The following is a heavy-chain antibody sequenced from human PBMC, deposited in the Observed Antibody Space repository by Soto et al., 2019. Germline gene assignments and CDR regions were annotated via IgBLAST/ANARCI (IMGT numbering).Heavy chain of an antibody. CDR3: ATDGVEYVVSGLYYFDH. D-gene: IGHD2-8*02. Sequence: QVQLVESGGGVVQPGTSLRLSCSASGFTLNNYAMHWVRQVPGKGLEWLAFISYNEKNKYYGDSVRGRFTISRDDSKNILFLHMNSLRSEDTAVYYCATDGVEYVVSGLYYFDHWGQGTLVTVSS. J-gene: IGHJ4*02. V-gene: IGHV3-30*04. CDR2: ISYNEKNK. CDR1: GFTLNNYA.